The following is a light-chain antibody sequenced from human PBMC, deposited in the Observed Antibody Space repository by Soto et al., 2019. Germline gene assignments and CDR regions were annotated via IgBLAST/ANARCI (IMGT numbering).Light chain of an antibody. CDR2: DAS. Sequence: DIQMTQSPSYLSASVGDRVTIICRASQSVSTRLAWYQQKPGKAPKVLIYDASSWAVGVPSRFTGSGSGTEFTLTINSLQPDDFATYYCQQYSVYWTFGQGTKVEIK. J-gene: IGKJ1*01. V-gene: IGKV1-5*02. CDR3: QQYSVYWT. CDR1: QSVSTR.